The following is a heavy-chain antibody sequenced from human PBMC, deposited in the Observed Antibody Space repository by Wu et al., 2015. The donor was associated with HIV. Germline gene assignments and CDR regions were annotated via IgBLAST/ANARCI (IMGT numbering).Heavy chain of an antibody. CDR1: GYTFTSYY. CDR3: AREGVVERSLYYGMDV. D-gene: IGHD2-15*01. V-gene: IGHV1-46*01. J-gene: IGHJ6*02. CDR2: INPSGGST. Sequence: QVQLVQSGAEVKKPGASVKVSCKASGYTFTSYYMHWVRQAPGQGLEWMGIINPSGGSTSYAQKFQGRVTMTRDTSTSTVYMELSSLRSEDTAVYYCAREGVVERSLYYGMDVWGQGTTVTVSS.